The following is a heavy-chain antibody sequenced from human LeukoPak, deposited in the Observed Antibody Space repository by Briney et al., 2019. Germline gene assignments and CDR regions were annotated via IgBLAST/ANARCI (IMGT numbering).Heavy chain of an antibody. CDR2: INHSGST. CDR3: ARPPPDYDFWSGRRGGWFDP. J-gene: IGHJ5*02. V-gene: IGHV4-34*01. D-gene: IGHD3-3*01. Sequence: PSETLSLTCTVSGGSISSYYWSWIRQPPGKGLEWIGEINHSGSTNYNPSLKSRVTISVDTSKNQFSLKLSSVTAADTAVYYCARPPPDYDFWSGRRGGWFDPWGQGTLVTVSS. CDR1: GGSISSYY.